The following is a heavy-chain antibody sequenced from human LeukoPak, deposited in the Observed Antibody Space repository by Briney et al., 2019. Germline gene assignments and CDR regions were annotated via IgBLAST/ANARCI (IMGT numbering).Heavy chain of an antibody. CDR1: GYNFTSSW. CDR2: IYPGDSDT. J-gene: IGHJ6*02. V-gene: IGHV5-51*01. Sequence: GESLKISCKGFGYNFTSSWIGWVRQMPGKGLEWMGIIYPGDSDTRYSPSFQGQVTISVDKSISTAYLQWSSLKASDTAIYYCARQVVATKNRYFYYGMDVWGQGTTVTVSS. CDR3: ARQVVATKNRYFYYGMDV. D-gene: IGHD5-12*01.